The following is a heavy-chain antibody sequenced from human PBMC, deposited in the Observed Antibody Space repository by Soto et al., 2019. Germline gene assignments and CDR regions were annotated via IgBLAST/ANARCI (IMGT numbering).Heavy chain of an antibody. V-gene: IGHV3-33*01. D-gene: IGHD2-15*01. Sequence: QVQLVESGGGVVQPGRSLRLSCAASGFTFSSYGMHWVRQAPGKGLEWVAVIWYDGSNKYYADSVKGRFTISRDNSKKPLYLQMNSLRAEDTAMYYCARDLSCSGGSCYSYYYYYGMDVWGQGTTVTVSS. CDR1: GFTFSSYG. CDR3: ARDLSCSGGSCYSYYYYYGMDV. CDR2: IWYDGSNK. J-gene: IGHJ6*02.